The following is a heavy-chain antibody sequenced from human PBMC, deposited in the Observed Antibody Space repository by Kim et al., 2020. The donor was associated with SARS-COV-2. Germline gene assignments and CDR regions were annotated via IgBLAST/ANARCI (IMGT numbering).Heavy chain of an antibody. D-gene: IGHD3-3*01. Sequence: SPSCQGHVTIAADQSISTAYLQWSSLKASDTARYYCARHNVGVVTLPFDYWGQGTLVTVSS. J-gene: IGHJ4*02. V-gene: IGHV5-10-1*01. CDR3: ARHNVGVVTLPFDY.